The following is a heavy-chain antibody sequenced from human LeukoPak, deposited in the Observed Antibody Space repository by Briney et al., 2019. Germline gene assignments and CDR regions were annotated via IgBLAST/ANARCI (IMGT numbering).Heavy chain of an antibody. CDR2: IIPIFGTA. J-gene: IGHJ4*02. CDR3: ARDGTFYSGSYSYYFDY. D-gene: IGHD1-26*01. CDR1: GGTFSSYA. Sequence: VKVSCKASGGTFSSYAISWVRQAPGQGLEWMGGIIPIFGTANYAQKFQGRVTITADTSTSTAYMEMRSLRSDDTAVYYCARDGTFYSGSYSYYFDYWGQGTLLTVSS. V-gene: IGHV1-69*06.